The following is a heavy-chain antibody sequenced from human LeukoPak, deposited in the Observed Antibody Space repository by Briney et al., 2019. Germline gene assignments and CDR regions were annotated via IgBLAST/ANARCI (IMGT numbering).Heavy chain of an antibody. Sequence: GASVKVSCKASGGTFSSYAISWVRQAPGQGLEWMGGIIPIFGTANYAQKLQGRVTITTDESTSTAYMELSSLRSEDTAVYYCARGRYDFWSGYSNWGQGTLVTVSS. CDR2: IIPIFGTA. CDR3: ARGRYDFWSGYSN. V-gene: IGHV1-69*05. CDR1: GGTFSSYA. D-gene: IGHD3-3*01. J-gene: IGHJ4*02.